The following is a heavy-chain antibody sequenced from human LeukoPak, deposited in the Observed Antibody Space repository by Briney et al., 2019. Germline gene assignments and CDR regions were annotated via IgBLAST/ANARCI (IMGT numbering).Heavy chain of an antibody. CDR1: GFTFSSYG. V-gene: IGHV3-21*05. J-gene: IGHJ3*02. Sequence: NPGGSLRLSCAASGFTFSSYGMNWVRQAPGEGLEWVSYIDGSSRSIYYADSVKGRFTISRDNAKNSLYLQMNSLRAEDTAVYYCAREYLGYCSGGSCYLSDAFDIWGQGTMVTVSS. CDR2: IDGSSRSI. CDR3: AREYLGYCSGGSCYLSDAFDI. D-gene: IGHD2-15*01.